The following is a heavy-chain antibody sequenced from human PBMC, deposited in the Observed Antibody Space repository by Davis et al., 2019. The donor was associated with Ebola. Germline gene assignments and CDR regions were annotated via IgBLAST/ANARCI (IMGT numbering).Heavy chain of an antibody. D-gene: IGHD6-6*01. V-gene: IGHV1-69*10. CDR3: ASGLVRGESYWYFDL. Sequence: SVTVSCKASGGTFRSSAISWVRQTPGQGLEWMGGIIPILGIANYAQKFQGRVTITADESTSTAYMELSSLRSEDTAVYYCASGLVRGESYWYFDLWGRGTLVTVSS. CDR2: IIPILGIA. CDR1: GGTFRSSA. J-gene: IGHJ2*01.